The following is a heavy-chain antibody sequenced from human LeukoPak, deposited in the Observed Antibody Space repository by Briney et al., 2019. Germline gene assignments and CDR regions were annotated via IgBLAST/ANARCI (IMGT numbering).Heavy chain of an antibody. CDR2: IYTSGST. V-gene: IGHV4-4*07. J-gene: IGHJ4*02. Sequence: KSSETLSLTCTVSGGSISSYYWSWIRQPAGKGLEWIGRIYTSGSTNYSPSLKSRVTMSVDTSKNQFSLKLSSVTAADTAVYYCARARGYSGYDGGFFDYWGQGTLVTVSS. CDR3: ARARGYSGYDGGFFDY. D-gene: IGHD5-12*01. CDR1: GGSISSYY.